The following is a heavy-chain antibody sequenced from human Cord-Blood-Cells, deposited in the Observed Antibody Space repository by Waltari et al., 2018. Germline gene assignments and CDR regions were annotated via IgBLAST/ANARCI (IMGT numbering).Heavy chain of an antibody. D-gene: IGHD7-27*01. J-gene: IGHJ4*02. CDR3: ASIQLGGAGGY. Sequence: QLQLQESGPGLVKPSETLSLTCTVSGGSISSSSYYWGWIRQPPEKGLEWIGSIYYSGSTYYTPSLKSRVTISVDTSKTRFSLKLGSVPAADTAVYYCASIQLGGAGGYWGQGTLVTVSS. V-gene: IGHV4-39*07. CDR2: IYYSGST. CDR1: GGSISSSSYY.